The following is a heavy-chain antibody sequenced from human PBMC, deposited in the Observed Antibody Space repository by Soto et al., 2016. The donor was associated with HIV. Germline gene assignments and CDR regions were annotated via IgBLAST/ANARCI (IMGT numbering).Heavy chain of an antibody. CDR2: IYSGGST. V-gene: IGHV3-53*02. D-gene: IGHD3-10*01. CDR1: GFTVSSNY. J-gene: IGHJ3*02. Sequence: EVQLVETGGGLIQPGGSLRLSCAASGFTVSSNYMSWVRQAPGKGLEWVSVIYSGGSTYYADSVKGRFTISRDNSKNTLYLQMNSLRAEDTAVYYCAREGYYYGSDAFDIWGQGTMVTVSS. CDR3: AREGYYYGSDAFDI.